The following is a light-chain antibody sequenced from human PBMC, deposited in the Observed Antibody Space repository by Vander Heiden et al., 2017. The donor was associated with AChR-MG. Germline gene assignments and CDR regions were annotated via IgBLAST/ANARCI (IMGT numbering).Light chain of an antibody. CDR2: GAS. CDR3: QQYGSSPYT. Sequence: EIVLTQSPGTLSLSPGERATLSCRASHTISNSLLAWYQQKPGQPPRLLIYGASSRATGIPDRFGGSGSGTDFTLTITGLEPADSALYSCQQYGSSPYTFGQGTKLEI. J-gene: IGKJ2*01. CDR1: HTISNSL. V-gene: IGKV3-20*01.